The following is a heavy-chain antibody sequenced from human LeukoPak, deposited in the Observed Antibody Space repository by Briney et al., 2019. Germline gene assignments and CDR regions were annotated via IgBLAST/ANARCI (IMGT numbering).Heavy chain of an antibody. D-gene: IGHD6-19*01. CDR2: IYYSGST. CDR3: ARLAVAEDAFDI. CDR1: GGSISSSSYY. J-gene: IGHJ3*02. Sequence: TSETLSLTCTVSGGSISSSSYYWGWIRQPPGKGLEWIGSIYYSGSTYYNPSLKSRVTISVDTSKNQFSLKLSSVTAADTAVYYCARLAVAEDAFDIWGQGTMVTVSS. V-gene: IGHV4-39*07.